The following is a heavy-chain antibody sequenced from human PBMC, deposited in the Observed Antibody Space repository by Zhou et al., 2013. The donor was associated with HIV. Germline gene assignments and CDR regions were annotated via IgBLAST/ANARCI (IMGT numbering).Heavy chain of an antibody. CDR1: GYTFTNYD. CDR2: MNPRSGNT. CDR3: ARGPCEGNDCDDGNWFDP. Sequence: QVQLVQSGAEVKKPGASVKVSCKASGYTFTNYDINWVRQATGQGLEWMGWMNPRSGNTGYAQKFQGRVTFTRNTSINTAYMELSSLRSEDTAVYYCARGPCEGNDCDDGNWFDPGAREPWSPSPQ. V-gene: IGHV1-8*03. D-gene: IGHD1-1*01. J-gene: IGHJ5*02.